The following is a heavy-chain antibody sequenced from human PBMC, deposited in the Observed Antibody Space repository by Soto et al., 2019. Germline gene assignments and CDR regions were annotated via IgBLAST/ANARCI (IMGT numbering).Heavy chain of an antibody. CDR2: ISWNSGSI. CDR3: AKDISSSWYSDY. CDR1: VFTFDDYA. Sequence: PGGSLRLSCAASVFTFDDYAMHWVRQAPGKGLEWVSGISWNSGSIGCADSVKGRFTISRDNAKNSLYLQMNSLRAEDTALYYCAKDISSSWYSDYWGQGTLVTVSS. V-gene: IGHV3-9*01. J-gene: IGHJ4*02. D-gene: IGHD6-13*01.